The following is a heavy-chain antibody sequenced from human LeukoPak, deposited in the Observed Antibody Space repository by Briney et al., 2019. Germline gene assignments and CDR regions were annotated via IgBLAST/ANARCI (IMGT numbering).Heavy chain of an antibody. CDR2: IYYSGST. V-gene: IGHV4-30-4*01. D-gene: IGHD2-2*01. Sequence: SETLSLTCTVSGGSISSGDYYWSWIRQPPGKGLEWIGYIYYSGSTYYNPSLKSRVTISVDTSKNQFSLKLSSVTAADTAVYYCARIVVVPASYAFDIWGQGIMVTVSS. J-gene: IGHJ3*02. CDR3: ARIVVVPASYAFDI. CDR1: GGSISSGDYY.